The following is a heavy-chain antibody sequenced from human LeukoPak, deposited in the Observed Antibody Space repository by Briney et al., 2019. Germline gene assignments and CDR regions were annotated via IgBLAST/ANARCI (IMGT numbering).Heavy chain of an antibody. J-gene: IGHJ2*01. V-gene: IGHV3-48*03. CDR3: ARKTDRLGAVGRDRYFDL. D-gene: IGHD6-13*01. CDR1: GFTFSGYE. Sequence: GGSLRLSCTASGFTFSGYEMPWVRQAPGKGLEWMSYLSVNGGARHNTDSLRGRCTTSRDDAKNSLYLHMNSLRVEDTAMYYCARKTDRLGAVGRDRYFDLWGRGTLITVSS. CDR2: LSVNGGAR.